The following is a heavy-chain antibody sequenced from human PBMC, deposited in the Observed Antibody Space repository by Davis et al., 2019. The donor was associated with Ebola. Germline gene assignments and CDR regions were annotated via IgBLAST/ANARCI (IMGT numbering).Heavy chain of an antibody. Sequence: MPSETLSLTCTVSGGSISSYYWSWIRQPPGKGLEWIGYIYYSGSTYYNPSLKSRLTISVDTSENHFSLKLSSVTAADTAVYYCATGAYYGSGYYFDYWGQGTLVTVSS. CDR1: GGSISSYY. J-gene: IGHJ4*02. V-gene: IGHV4-59*08. CDR2: IYYSGST. CDR3: ATGAYYGSGYYFDY. D-gene: IGHD3-10*01.